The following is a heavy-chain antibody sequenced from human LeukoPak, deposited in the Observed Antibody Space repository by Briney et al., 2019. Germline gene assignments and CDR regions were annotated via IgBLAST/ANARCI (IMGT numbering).Heavy chain of an antibody. CDR1: GFTFSSYA. CDR2: NSGSGGST. V-gene: IGHV3-23*01. J-gene: IGHJ4*02. D-gene: IGHD2-21*02. CDR3: AKTKCGGDSYSAFDY. Sequence: GGSLTLSCAASGFTFSSYAMSWVRQAPGKGLEWVSANSGSGGSTYYADSVKGRFTISRDNSKNTLYLQMNSLRAEDTAVYYCAKTKCGGDSYSAFDYWGQGTLVTVSS.